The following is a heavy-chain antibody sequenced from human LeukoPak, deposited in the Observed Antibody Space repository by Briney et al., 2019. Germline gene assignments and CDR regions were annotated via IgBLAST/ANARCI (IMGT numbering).Heavy chain of an antibody. J-gene: IGHJ4*02. Sequence: GGSLRLSCAASGFTFSSYGMHWVRQAPGKGLEWVAVISYGGSNKYYADSVKGRFTISRDNSKNTLYLQMNSLRAEDTAVYYCAKGLWFGEFRDLGYWGQGTLVTVSS. CDR1: GFTFSSYG. D-gene: IGHD3-10*01. CDR3: AKGLWFGEFRDLGY. V-gene: IGHV3-30*18. CDR2: ISYGGSNK.